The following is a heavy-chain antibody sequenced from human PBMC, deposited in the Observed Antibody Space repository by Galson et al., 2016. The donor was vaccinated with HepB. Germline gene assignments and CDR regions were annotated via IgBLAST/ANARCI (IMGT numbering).Heavy chain of an antibody. V-gene: IGHV3-13*04. CDR1: GXTFSSYD. Sequence: RLSCAASGXTFSSYDMHWDRXATGKTLELVSAIGTAGNTFYSGSVKGRFTISRENAKNSLYLQMNSLTAGDTAVYFCARVGSSWPHXKWYFDLWGRGTLVTVSS. J-gene: IGHJ2*01. CDR2: IGTAGNT. D-gene: IGHD6-13*01. CDR3: ARVGSSWPHXKWYFDL.